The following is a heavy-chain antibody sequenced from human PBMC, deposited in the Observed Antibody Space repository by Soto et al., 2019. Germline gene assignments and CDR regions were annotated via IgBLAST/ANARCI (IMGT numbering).Heavy chain of an antibody. V-gene: IGHV4-34*01. CDR2: INHSGST. CDR1: GGSFSGYY. D-gene: IGHD6-13*01. J-gene: IGHJ6*02. CDR3: ARGVAAAGRTTYYYYYGMDV. Sequence: PSETLSLTCAVYGGSFSGYYWSWIRQPPGKGLEWIGEINHSGSTNYNPSLKSRVTISVDTSKNQFSLKLSSVTAADTAVYYCARGVAAAGRTTYYYYYGMDVWGQGTTVTVSS.